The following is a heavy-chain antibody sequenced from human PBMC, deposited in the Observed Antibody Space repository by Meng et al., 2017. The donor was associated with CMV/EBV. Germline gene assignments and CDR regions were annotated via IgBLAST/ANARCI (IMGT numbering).Heavy chain of an antibody. CDR1: TFTGYY. J-gene: IGHJ3*02. V-gene: IGHV1-69*10. Sequence: TFTGYYMHWVRQAPGQGLEWMGGIIPILGIANYAQKFQGRVTITADKSTSTAYMELSSLRSEDTAVYYCAREGYYDSSGYSPDAFDIWGQGTMVTVSS. CDR2: IIPILGIA. D-gene: IGHD3-22*01. CDR3: AREGYYDSSGYSPDAFDI.